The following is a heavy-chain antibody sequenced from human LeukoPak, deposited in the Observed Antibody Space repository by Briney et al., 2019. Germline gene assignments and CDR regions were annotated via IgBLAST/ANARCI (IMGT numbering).Heavy chain of an antibody. CDR1: GFTFSNYA. CDR2: IIATGGST. J-gene: IGHJ4*02. V-gene: IGHV3-23*01. D-gene: IGHD4-17*01. Sequence: GGSLRLSCAASGFTFSNYAMSWVRQAPGKGLEWVSGIIATGGSTYYADSVKDRFTISRDNSKNTLSLQMNSLRAEDTAVYYCAKGRGTTVTSAANYWGQGTLVTVSS. CDR3: AKGRGTTVTSAANY.